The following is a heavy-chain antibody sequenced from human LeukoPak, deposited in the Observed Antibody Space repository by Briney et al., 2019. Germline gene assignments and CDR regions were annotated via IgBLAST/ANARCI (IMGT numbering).Heavy chain of an antibody. CDR3: ARALIGYYFDY. V-gene: IGHV4-59*01. Sequence: PSETLSLTCTVSGGSISSYYWSWIRQPPGKGLEWIGYIYYSGSTDYNPSLKSRVTISVETSKNQFSLKLSSVTAADTAVYYCARALIGYYFDYWGQGTLVTVSS. CDR1: GGSISSYY. D-gene: IGHD2-8*01. J-gene: IGHJ4*02. CDR2: IYYSGST.